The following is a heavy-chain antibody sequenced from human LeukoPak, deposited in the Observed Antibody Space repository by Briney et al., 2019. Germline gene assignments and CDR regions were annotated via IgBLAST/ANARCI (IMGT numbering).Heavy chain of an antibody. V-gene: IGHV4-39*07. CDR2: IYYSGST. D-gene: IGHD3-9*01. CDR1: GGSISSSSYY. J-gene: IGHJ3*02. CDR3: ARPYYDILTGYNDAFDI. Sequence: SETLSLTCTVSGGSISSSSYYWGWIRQPPGKGLEWIGSIYYSGSTYYNPSLKSRVTISVDTSKNQFSLKLSSVTAADTAVYYCARPYYDILTGYNDAFDIWGQGTMVTVSS.